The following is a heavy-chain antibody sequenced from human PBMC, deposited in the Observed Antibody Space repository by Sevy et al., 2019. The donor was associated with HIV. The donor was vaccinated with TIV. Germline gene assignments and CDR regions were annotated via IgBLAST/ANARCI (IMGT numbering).Heavy chain of an antibody. Sequence: GGSLRLSCAASGFTFSSYAMHWVRQAPGKGLEWVAVISYDGSKKYYADSVKGRFTISRDNSRNTLYLQMNSLRAEDTAVYYCARGAPHKYYYDSSGYSGKGNFDYWGQGTLVTVSS. CDR3: ARGAPHKYYYDSSGYSGKGNFDY. CDR1: GFTFSSYA. D-gene: IGHD3-22*01. CDR2: ISYDGSKK. V-gene: IGHV3-30-3*01. J-gene: IGHJ4*02.